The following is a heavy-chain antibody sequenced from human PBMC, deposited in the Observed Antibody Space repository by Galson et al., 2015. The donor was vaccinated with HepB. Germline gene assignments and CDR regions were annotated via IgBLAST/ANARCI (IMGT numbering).Heavy chain of an antibody. CDR1: GFPFRNYA. J-gene: IGHJ4*02. V-gene: IGHV3-23*01. D-gene: IGHD4-17*01. Sequence: SLLLSCADSGFPFRNYAMSRVRQAPGQGLEWVSAITGSGVSTYYADSVKGRFTISRDNTKNTLYLQMNSLRVEDTAVYYRAKGHDNGDYVSLADYWGQGTLVTVSS. CDR2: ITGSGVST. CDR3: AKGHDNGDYVSLADY.